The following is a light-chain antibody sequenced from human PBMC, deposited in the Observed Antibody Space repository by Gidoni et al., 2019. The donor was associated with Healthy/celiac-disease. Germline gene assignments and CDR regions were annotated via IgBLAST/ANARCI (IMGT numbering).Light chain of an antibody. CDR1: QSISSW. Sequence: DIQMTQSPTTLPASAGDRVTSTCRASQSISSWLDWYQQKPGKAPKLLIYTASSLESVVPSRFSGSESGTEFTLTISSLQPDDFATYYCQQYNSYSGTFGQGTKVEIK. J-gene: IGKJ1*01. V-gene: IGKV1-5*03. CDR2: TAS. CDR3: QQYNSYSGT.